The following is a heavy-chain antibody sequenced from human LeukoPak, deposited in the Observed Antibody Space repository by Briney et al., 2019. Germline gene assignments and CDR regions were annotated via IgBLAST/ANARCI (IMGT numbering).Heavy chain of an antibody. CDR3: ARDRLPGPR. V-gene: IGHV4-30-4*08. CDR1: GGSVSSSSHY. D-gene: IGHD2-21*01. Sequence: SETLSLTCTVSGGSVSSSSHYWNWIRQPPGTGLEWIGYIYYSGSTYYNPSLKSRVTISVDTSKNQFSLKLSSVTAADTAVYYCARDRLPGPRWGQGTLVTVSS. J-gene: IGHJ4*02. CDR2: IYYSGST.